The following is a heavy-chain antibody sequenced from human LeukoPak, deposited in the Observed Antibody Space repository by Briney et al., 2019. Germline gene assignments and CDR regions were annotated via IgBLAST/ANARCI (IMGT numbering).Heavy chain of an antibody. CDR1: GFTFSSYS. J-gene: IGHJ6*02. Sequence: GGSLRLSCAASGFTFSSYSMNWVRQAPGKGLEWVSSISSSSSYIYYADSVKGRFTISRDNAKNSLYLQMNSLRAEDTAVYYCARDNHGEHPAYYYYGMDVWGQGTTVTVSS. CDR3: ARDNHGEHPAYYYYGMDV. V-gene: IGHV3-21*01. CDR2: ISSSSSYI. D-gene: IGHD4-17*01.